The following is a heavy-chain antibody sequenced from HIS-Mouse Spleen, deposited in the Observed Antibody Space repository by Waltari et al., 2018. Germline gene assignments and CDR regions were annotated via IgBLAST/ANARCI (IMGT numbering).Heavy chain of an antibody. CDR1: GDSVSSNSAA. V-gene: IGHV6-1*01. CDR3: ARGYCTNGVCYDY. D-gene: IGHD2-8*01. CDR2: TYDRSKWYE. J-gene: IGHJ4*02. Sequence: QAQLQQSGPGLVKPSQTLSLTCAISGDSVSSNSAAWNWIRQSPSRGLGWLGRTYDRSKWYEEYAVSVKSLQPINTDTSKNQFALQLNSVTPEDTAVYYCARGYCTNGVCYDYWGQGTLVTVSS.